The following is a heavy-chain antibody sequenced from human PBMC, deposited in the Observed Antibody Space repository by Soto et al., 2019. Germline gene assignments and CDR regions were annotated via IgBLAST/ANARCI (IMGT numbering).Heavy chain of an antibody. D-gene: IGHD3-3*01. CDR2: ISDSGRTI. CDR3: ARDLLHYDFWSGYSAYFYYGMDV. CDR1: GFTFSSYE. J-gene: IGHJ6*02. Sequence: GGSLRLSCSASGFTFSSYEMKWVRQAPGKGLEWVSYISDSGRTIYYADSVKGRFTVSRDDAQNSVYLQMDSLRAEDTAVYYCARDLLHYDFWSGYSAYFYYGMDVWGPGTTVTVSS. V-gene: IGHV3-48*03.